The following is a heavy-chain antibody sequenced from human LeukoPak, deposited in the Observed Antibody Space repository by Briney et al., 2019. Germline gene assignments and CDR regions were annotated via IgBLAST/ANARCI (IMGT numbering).Heavy chain of an antibody. V-gene: IGHV3-30*02. J-gene: IGHJ4*02. CDR2: IRYDGSNK. CDR3: AKDMGSYGSGSYQGLDY. CDR1: GFTFSSYG. Sequence: GSLRLSCAASGFTFSSYGMHWVRQAPGKGLEWVAFIRYDGSNKYYADSVKGRFTISRDNAKNSLYLQMNSLRAEDMALYYCAKDMGSYGSGSYQGLDYWGQGTLVTVSS. D-gene: IGHD3-10*01.